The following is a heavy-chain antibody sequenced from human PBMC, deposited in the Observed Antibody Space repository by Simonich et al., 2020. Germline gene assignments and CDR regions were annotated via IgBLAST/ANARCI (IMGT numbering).Heavy chain of an antibody. CDR3: TRFDYYGSGSYYFDY. CDR2: IRSKANSYAT. J-gene: IGHJ4*02. Sequence: EVQLVESGGGLVQPGGSLKLSCAASGFTFSGSAMHWVSQASGKGLEWVGRIRSKANSYATAYAASVKGRFTISRDDSKNTAYLQMNSLKTEDTAVYYCTRFDYYGSGSYYFDYWGQGTLVTVSS. D-gene: IGHD3-10*01. V-gene: IGHV3-73*02. CDR1: GFTFSGSA.